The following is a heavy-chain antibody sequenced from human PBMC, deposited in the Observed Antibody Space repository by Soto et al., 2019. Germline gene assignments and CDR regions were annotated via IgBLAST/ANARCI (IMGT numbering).Heavy chain of an antibody. J-gene: IGHJ5*02. CDR3: AGDGVRNGAYTGWIDP. V-gene: IGHV3-7*03. Sequence: EVQLVESGGDLVQPGGSLRISCAASGFSFSSYWMTWVRQAPGKGLEWVANIKQDGREKYYVASVKGRFTISRNNGKNWLELQMDSLTADDTAGYYCAGDGVRNGAYTGWIDPWGQGTRVTVSS. CDR1: GFSFSSYW. CDR2: IKQDGREK. D-gene: IGHD3-16*01.